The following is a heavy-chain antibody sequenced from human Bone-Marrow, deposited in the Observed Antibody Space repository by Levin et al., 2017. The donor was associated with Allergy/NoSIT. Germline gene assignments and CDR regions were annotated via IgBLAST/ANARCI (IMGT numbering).Heavy chain of an antibody. D-gene: IGHD3-22*01. CDR3: ARDFGDYCLDD. CDR1: GFTFSKYY. J-gene: IGHJ1*01. Sequence: GGSLRLSCEASGFTFSKYYMSWVRQAPGKGLELISYIGSSSTTIYYADSVKGRFTISRDNAKNSLYLQMNSLRAEDTAVYYCARDFGDYCLDDWVQGLLVAISS. CDR2: IGSSSTTI. V-gene: IGHV3-11*04.